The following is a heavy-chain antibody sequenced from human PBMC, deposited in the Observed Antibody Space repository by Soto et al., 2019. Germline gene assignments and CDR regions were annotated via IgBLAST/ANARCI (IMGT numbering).Heavy chain of an antibody. Sequence: QVQLVQSGAEVKKPGASVKVSCKASGYTFTGYYMHWVRQAPGQGLEWMGWINPNSGGTNYAQKFQGWVTMTRDTSISTAYMELCRLRSDDTAVYYFARGGPGGSGSYPGDYWGQGTLVTVSS. CDR2: INPNSGGT. CDR1: GYTFTGYY. V-gene: IGHV1-2*04. J-gene: IGHJ4*02. CDR3: ARGGPGGSGSYPGDY. D-gene: IGHD3-10*01.